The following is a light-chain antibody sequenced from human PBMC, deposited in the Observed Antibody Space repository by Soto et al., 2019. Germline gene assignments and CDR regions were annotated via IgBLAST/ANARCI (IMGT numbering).Light chain of an antibody. CDR1: DSNIGTNG. V-gene: IGLV1-44*01. CDR2: TNS. J-gene: IGLJ2*01. Sequence: QSVLTQPPSASGTPGQRVTISCSGSDSNIGTNGVNWYKQLPRTAPKLLIYTNSRRPSGVPDRFSGSKSGTSASLAISGLQSEDEADYYCAAWDDSLNGLVVFGGGTKLTVL. CDR3: AAWDDSLNGLVV.